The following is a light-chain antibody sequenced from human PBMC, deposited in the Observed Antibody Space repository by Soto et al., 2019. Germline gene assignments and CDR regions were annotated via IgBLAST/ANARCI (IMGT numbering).Light chain of an antibody. CDR1: QRIGSW. Sequence: DIQMTQSPSTLSASVGDRVSITCRASQRIGSWLAWYQQKPGKVPKLLIYDASTLTSGVPSRFSGSGSGTEFTLRITSLQPDDFATYYCLHYYTYPLTFGHGTKVEMK. CDR3: LHYYTYPLT. V-gene: IGKV1-5*01. CDR2: DAS. J-gene: IGKJ1*01.